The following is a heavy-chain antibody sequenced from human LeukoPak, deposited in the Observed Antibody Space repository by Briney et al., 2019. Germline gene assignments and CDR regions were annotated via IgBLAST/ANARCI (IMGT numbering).Heavy chain of an antibody. CDR1: GFTFSNAW. V-gene: IGHV3-15*01. CDR2: IKSKTDGGTT. J-gene: IGHJ4*02. Sequence: GGSLRLSCAASGFTFSNAWMSWVRQAPGKGLEWVGRIKSKTDGGTTDYAAPVKGRFTVSRDDSKNTLYLQMNSLKTEDTAVYYCTTDLVVVTATPDYWGQGTLVTVSS. D-gene: IGHD2-21*02. CDR3: TTDLVVVTATPDY.